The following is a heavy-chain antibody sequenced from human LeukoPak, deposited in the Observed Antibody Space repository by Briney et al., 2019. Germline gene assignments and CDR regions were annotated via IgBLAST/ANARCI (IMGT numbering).Heavy chain of an antibody. D-gene: IGHD3-10*01. J-gene: IGHJ2*01. V-gene: IGHV1-24*01. CDR2: LDPDGAEI. CDR1: GHTLIELS. CDR3: ATAEYYGPGSYSKTYWYLDL. Sequence: GASVKVSCKVSGHTLIELSMHWVRQAPGKGLEWVGGLDPDGAEIIYAQKSQGRVTMTEDTSTDTAYMELSSLRSEDTAVYYCATAEYYGPGSYSKTYWYLDLWGRGTLVTVSS.